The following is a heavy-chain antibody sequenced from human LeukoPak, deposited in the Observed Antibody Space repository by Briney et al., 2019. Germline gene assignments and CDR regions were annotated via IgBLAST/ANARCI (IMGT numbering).Heavy chain of an antibody. CDR3: ARGRGDSRGTSFDS. D-gene: IGHD3-22*01. J-gene: IGHJ4*02. V-gene: IGHV4-59*01. CDR2: IYYTGST. CDR1: GDSISIYY. Sequence: PSETLSLTCTVSGDSISIYYWSWIRQPPGKGLEWIGYIYYTGSTTHKPSLKSRLTISIDTSKNQFSLNLVSLTAADTAVYYCARGRGDSRGTSFDSWGQGTLVTVSS.